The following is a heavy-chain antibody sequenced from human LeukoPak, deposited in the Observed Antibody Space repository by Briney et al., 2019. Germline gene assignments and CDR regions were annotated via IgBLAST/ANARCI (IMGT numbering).Heavy chain of an antibody. CDR2: INHSGST. V-gene: IGHV4-34*01. Sequence: PSETLSLTCAVYGGSFSGYYWSWIRQPPGKGLEWIGEINHSGSTNYNPSLKSRVTISVDTSKSQFSLKLSSVTAADTAVYYCARGYSSSWYYLDYWGQGTLVTVSS. J-gene: IGHJ4*02. CDR1: GGSFSGYY. D-gene: IGHD6-13*01. CDR3: ARGYSSSWYYLDY.